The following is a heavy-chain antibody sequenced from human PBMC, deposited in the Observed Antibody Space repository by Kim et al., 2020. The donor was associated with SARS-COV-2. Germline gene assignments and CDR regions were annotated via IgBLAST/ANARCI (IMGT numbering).Heavy chain of an antibody. D-gene: IGHD4-17*01. J-gene: IGHJ4*02. CDR2: IYYSGST. CDR1: GGSISSYY. CDR3: ARDRDYTLTFDY. Sequence: SETLSLTCTVSGGSISSYYWSWIRQPPGKGLEWIGYIYYSGSTNYNPSLKSRVTISVDTSKNQFSLKLSSVTAADTAVYYCARDRDYTLTFDYWGQGTLVTVSS. V-gene: IGHV4-59*01.